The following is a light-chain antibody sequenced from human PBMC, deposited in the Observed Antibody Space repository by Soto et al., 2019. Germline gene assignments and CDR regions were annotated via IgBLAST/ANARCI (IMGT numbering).Light chain of an antibody. J-gene: IGKJ4*01. Sequence: DIQITQSPSTLSASVGDRATITCRASQSLSSWLAWYQQKPGKAPKLLIYDASSLESGVPSRFRGSGSGTEFTLTISRLQPDDFETYYCQQYNNFPFTFGGGTKVDIK. CDR3: QQYNNFPFT. CDR2: DAS. V-gene: IGKV1-5*01. CDR1: QSLSSW.